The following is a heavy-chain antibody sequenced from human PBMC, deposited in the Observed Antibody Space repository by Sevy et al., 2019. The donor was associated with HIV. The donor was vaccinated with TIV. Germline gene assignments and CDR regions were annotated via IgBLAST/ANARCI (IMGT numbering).Heavy chain of an antibody. D-gene: IGHD4-17*01. CDR3: ARSYAYGDYSPIYYYYYGMDV. J-gene: IGHJ6*02. CDR1: GFTFSSYS. CDR2: ISSSRSTI. V-gene: IGHV3-48*01. Sequence: GGSLRLSCAASGFTFSSYSMNWVRQAPGKGLEWVSYISSSRSTIYYADSVKGRFTISRDKAKNSLYLQMNILRAEDTAVYYCARSYAYGDYSPIYYYYYGMDVWGQGTTVTVSS.